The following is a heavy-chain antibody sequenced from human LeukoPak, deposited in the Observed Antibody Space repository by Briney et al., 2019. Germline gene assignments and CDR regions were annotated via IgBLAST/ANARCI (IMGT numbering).Heavy chain of an antibody. V-gene: IGHV3-64*01. D-gene: IGHD3-10*01. CDR3: ARDSGTFYYFDY. Sequence: GGSLRLSCAASGFTFSSYAMPWVRQAPGKGLEYVSAISSNGGGTYYANSVKGRFTISRGNSKNTLYLQMGSLRAEDMAVYYCARDSGTFYYFDYWGQGTLVTVSS. J-gene: IGHJ4*02. CDR1: GFTFSSYA. CDR2: ISSNGGGT.